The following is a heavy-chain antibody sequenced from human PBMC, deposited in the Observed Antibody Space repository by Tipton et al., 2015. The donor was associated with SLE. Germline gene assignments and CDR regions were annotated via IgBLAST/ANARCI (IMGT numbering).Heavy chain of an antibody. Sequence: TLSLTCTVSGGSISSYYWSWIRQPAGKGLEWIGRIYTSGSTNHNPSPKSRVTMSVDTSKNQFSLKLSSVTAADTAVYYCARDRDDSSGSLFDPWGQGTLVTVSS. CDR2: IYTSGST. J-gene: IGHJ5*02. D-gene: IGHD3-22*01. V-gene: IGHV4-4*07. CDR3: ARDRDDSSGSLFDP. CDR1: GGSISSYY.